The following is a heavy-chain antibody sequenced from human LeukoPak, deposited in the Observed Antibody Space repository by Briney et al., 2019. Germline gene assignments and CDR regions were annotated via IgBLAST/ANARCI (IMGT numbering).Heavy chain of an antibody. CDR3: ARGEMATWNFNY. D-gene: IGHD5-24*01. CDR1: GGTFSSYA. CDR2: IIPIFGTA. J-gene: IGHJ4*02. V-gene: IGHV1-69*13. Sequence: SVKVSCKASGGTFSSYAISWVRQAPGQGLEWMGGIIPIFGTANYAQKFQGRVTITADESTSTAYMELSSLRSEDTAVYYCARGEMATWNFNYWGQGTLVTVSS.